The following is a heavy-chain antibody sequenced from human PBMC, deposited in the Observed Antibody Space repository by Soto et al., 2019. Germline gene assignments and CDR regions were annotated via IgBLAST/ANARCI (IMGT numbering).Heavy chain of an antibody. CDR3: ARDFPTTRCSYGVCWFDP. CDR2: IKKDGSEK. J-gene: IGHJ5*02. CDR1: GFTFSDYW. Sequence: GGSLRLSCTASGFTFSDYWMSWVRQAPGKGLEWVANIKKDGSEKYYVDSVEGRFTISRDNARNSLYLQMNSLRAEDTAVYYCARDFPTTRCSYGVCWFDPWGQGTLVTVSS. V-gene: IGHV3-7*03. D-gene: IGHD2-2*01.